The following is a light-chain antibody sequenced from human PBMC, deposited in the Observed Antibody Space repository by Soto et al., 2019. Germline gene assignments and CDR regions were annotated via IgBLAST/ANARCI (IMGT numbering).Light chain of an antibody. CDR2: KIS. V-gene: IGKV2-30*01. CDR3: KQGTQRRPT. J-gene: IGKJ4*01. CDR1: QSLVFSDGHTY. Sequence: DVALTQSPLSLPVTLGQPASISCSSSQSLVFSDGHTYLNWFQQRPGQSPRGLIYKISNRDAGVPDRFSGSGSGADFTLNISRVEAEDVGTYYCKQGTQRRPTFGGGTKVEIK.